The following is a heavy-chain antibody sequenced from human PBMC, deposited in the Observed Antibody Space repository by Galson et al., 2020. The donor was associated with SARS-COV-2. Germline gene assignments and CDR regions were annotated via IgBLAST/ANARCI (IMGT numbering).Heavy chain of an antibody. V-gene: IGHV1-69*10. J-gene: IGHJ4*02. D-gene: IGHD2-2*01. CDR2: IIPTLGIA. Sequence: SVKVSCKASGGTFSSYAISWVRQPPGQGLEWLGGIIPTLGIANYAQKFQGRVTITADKSTSTAYMELSSLRSEDTAVYYCARAVSGCSSTSCYFVWGQGTLVTVSS. CDR3: ARAVSGCSSTSCYFV. CDR1: GGTFSSYA.